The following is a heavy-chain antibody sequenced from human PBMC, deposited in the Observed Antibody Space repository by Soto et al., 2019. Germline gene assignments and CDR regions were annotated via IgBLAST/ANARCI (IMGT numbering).Heavy chain of an antibody. J-gene: IGHJ4*02. CDR2: ISSSSSTI. V-gene: IGHV3-48*01. Sequence: PWGSLRLSCAASGFTFRSYSMNWVRQAPGKGLEWVSYISSSSSTIYYADSVKGRFTISRDNAKNSLYLQMNSLRAEDTAVYYCARDKGYCSGGSCYGPGHLDYWGQGTLVTVSS. CDR1: GFTFRSYS. D-gene: IGHD2-15*01. CDR3: ARDKGYCSGGSCYGPGHLDY.